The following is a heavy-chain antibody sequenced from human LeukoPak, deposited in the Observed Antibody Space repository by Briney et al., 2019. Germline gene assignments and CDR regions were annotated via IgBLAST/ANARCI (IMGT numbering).Heavy chain of an antibody. CDR2: ISGSGGST. J-gene: IGHJ4*02. CDR3: ARDAVWNYRDY. Sequence: RPGGSLRLSCAASGFTFSSYAMSWVRQAPGKGLGWVSAISGSGGSTYYADSVKGRFTISRDNAKNSLYLQMNSLRAEDTAVYYCARDAVWNYRDYWGQGTLVTVSS. CDR1: GFTFSSYA. D-gene: IGHD1-7*01. V-gene: IGHV3-23*01.